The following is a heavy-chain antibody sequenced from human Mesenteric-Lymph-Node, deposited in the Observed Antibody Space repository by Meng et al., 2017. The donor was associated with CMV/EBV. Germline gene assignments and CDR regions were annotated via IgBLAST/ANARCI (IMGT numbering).Heavy chain of an antibody. D-gene: IGHD3-3*01. CDR2: IRSKAYGGTT. J-gene: IGHJ4*02. CDR3: TRISRYDFWSGYFDY. Sequence: GESLKISCAASGFSFSSYAMHWVRQAPGKGLEWVGFIRSKAYGGTTEYAASVKGRFTISRDDSKSIAYLQMNSLKTEDTAVYYCTRISRYDFWSGYFDYWGQGTLVTVSS. CDR1: GFSFSSYA. V-gene: IGHV3-49*04.